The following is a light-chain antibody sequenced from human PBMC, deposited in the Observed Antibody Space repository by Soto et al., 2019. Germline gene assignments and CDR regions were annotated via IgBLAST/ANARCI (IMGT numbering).Light chain of an antibody. V-gene: IGLV2-14*03. CDR2: DVS. J-gene: IGLJ1*01. CDR3: NSYTTSSSLYV. Sequence: HSALTQPASVSGSPGQSITIPCTGTSSDIGGYDHVSWYQQHPGKAPKLMVYDVSNRPSGVSDRFSGSKSANTASLTISGLQAEDEADYYCNSYTTSSSLYVFGTGTKVTVL. CDR1: SSDIGGYDH.